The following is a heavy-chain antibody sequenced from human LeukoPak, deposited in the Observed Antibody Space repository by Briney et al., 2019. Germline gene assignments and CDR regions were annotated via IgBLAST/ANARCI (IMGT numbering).Heavy chain of an antibody. CDR2: MNPNSGNT. Sequence: ASVKVSCKASGYTFTSYDINWVRQATGQGLEWMGWMNPNSGNTGYAQKFQGRVTMTRDTSISTAYMELSRLRSDDTAVYFCGTAFGVMDLDYWGQGTLVTVSS. V-gene: IGHV1-8*01. J-gene: IGHJ4*02. CDR1: GYTFTSYD. CDR3: GTAFGVMDLDY. D-gene: IGHD3-3*01.